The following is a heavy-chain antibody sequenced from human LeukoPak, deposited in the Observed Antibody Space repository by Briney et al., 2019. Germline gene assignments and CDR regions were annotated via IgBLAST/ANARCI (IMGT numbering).Heavy chain of an antibody. CDR1: GGSISSGDYY. CDR3: ARPYYYDSRIDP. CDR2: MYYSGST. D-gene: IGHD3-22*01. J-gene: IGHJ5*02. V-gene: IGHV4-30-4*01. Sequence: SETLSLTCTVSGGSISSGDYYWSWIRQPPGKGLEWIAYMYYSGSTYYNPSLKSRVTMSADTSKNQPSLKLSSVTATDTAVYYCARPYYYDSRIDPWGQGILVTVSS.